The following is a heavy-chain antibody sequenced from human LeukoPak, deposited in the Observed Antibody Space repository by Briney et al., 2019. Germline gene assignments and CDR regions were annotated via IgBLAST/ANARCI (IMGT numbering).Heavy chain of an antibody. V-gene: IGHV1-2*02. CDR1: GYTYSTSA. Sequence: ASVKVSCKASGYTYSTSAITWVRQAPGQGLEWMGWINSFRGNTNYAQKFQGRVTMTRDTSISTAYMELSRLRSDDTAVYYCARAGATLRDSWFDPWGQGTLVTVSS. D-gene: IGHD1-26*01. CDR2: INSFRGNT. CDR3: ARAGATLRDSWFDP. J-gene: IGHJ5*02.